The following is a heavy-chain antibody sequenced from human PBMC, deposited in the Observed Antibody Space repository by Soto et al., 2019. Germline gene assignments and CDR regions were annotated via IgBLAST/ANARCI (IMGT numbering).Heavy chain of an antibody. Sequence: LRLSCAASGFTFSSYAMHWVRQAPGKGLEWVAVISYDGSNKYYADSVKGRFTISRDNSMNTLYLQMNSLRAEDTAVYYCAVPRYDSSGYYLDYWGQGTLVTVSS. CDR1: GFTFSSYA. J-gene: IGHJ4*02. CDR2: ISYDGSNK. CDR3: AVPRYDSSGYYLDY. V-gene: IGHV3-30-3*01. D-gene: IGHD3-22*01.